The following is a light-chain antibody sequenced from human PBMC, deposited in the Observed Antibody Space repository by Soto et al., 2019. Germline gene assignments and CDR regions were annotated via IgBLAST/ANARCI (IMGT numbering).Light chain of an antibody. CDR1: QSISSN. V-gene: IGKV3-15*01. CDR2: GAS. Sequence: EIVMTQSPATLSVSPGERATLSCRASQSISSNLVWYQQKAGQAPRLLIYGASTRATGIPARFSGSGFGTEFTLTISSLQSEDFAVYYCQKYDNWPTLGQGTKVDIK. CDR3: QKYDNWPT. J-gene: IGKJ1*01.